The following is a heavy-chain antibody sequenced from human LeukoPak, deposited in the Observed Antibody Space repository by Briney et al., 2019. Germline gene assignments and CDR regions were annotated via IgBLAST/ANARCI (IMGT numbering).Heavy chain of an antibody. Sequence: ASVKVSCKASGGTFSNYAISWVRQAPGQGLEWMGVITPMFGTANYAQKFQGRVTITADESTSTAYMELSSLRSEDTAVYYCARLGHDNDFDYWGQGTLVTISS. V-gene: IGHV1-69*13. CDR1: GGTFSNYA. J-gene: IGHJ4*02. CDR3: ARLGHDNDFDY. D-gene: IGHD3-16*01. CDR2: ITPMFGTA.